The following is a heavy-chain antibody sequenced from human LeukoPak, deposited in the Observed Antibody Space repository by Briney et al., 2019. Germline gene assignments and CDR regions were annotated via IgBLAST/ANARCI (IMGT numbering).Heavy chain of an antibody. CDR1: GGSISSGGYY. CDR3: ARVISGYDFGYYFDY. Sequence: PSETLSLTCTVSGGSISSGGYYWSWIRQHPGKGLEWIGYIYYSGSTYYNPSLKSRVTISVDTSKNQFSLKLSSVTAADTAVYYCARVISGYDFGYYFDYWGQGTLVTVSS. J-gene: IGHJ4*02. V-gene: IGHV4-31*03. D-gene: IGHD5-12*01. CDR2: IYYSGST.